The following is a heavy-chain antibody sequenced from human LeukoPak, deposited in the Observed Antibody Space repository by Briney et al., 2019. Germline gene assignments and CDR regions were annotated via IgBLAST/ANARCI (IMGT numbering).Heavy chain of an antibody. CDR2: ITSKADGGTR. Sequence: GGSLRLSCTASGFSFSNAWVSWVRQAPGKGLEWVGRITSKADGGTRDYAAPVKGRFTISRDDSKNTLYLQVNSLKTEDTAVYYCTTPERYYYDTSDFYGSPYWGQGTLVTVSS. D-gene: IGHD3-22*01. CDR3: TTPERYYYDTSDFYGSPY. J-gene: IGHJ4*02. CDR1: GFSFSNAW. V-gene: IGHV3-15*01.